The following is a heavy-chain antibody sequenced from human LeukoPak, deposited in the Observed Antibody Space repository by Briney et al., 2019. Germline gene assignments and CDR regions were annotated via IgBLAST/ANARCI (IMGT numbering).Heavy chain of an antibody. CDR2: INPNSGGT. CDR1: GYTFTGYY. J-gene: IGHJ5*02. V-gene: IGHV1-2*02. Sequence: ASVKVSCKASGYTFTGYYMHWVRQAPGQGLEWMGWINPNSGGTNYAQKFQGRVTMTRDTSISTAYMELSRLRSDDTAVYYCARDGPNYDFWSGYYQENWFDPWGQGTLVTVSS. D-gene: IGHD3-3*01. CDR3: ARDGPNYDFWSGYYQENWFDP.